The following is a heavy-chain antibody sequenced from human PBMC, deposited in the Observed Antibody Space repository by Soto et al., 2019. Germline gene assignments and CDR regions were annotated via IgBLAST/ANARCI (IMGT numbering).Heavy chain of an antibody. CDR1: GYTFTTFW. Sequence: PGESLKISCTGFGYTFTTFWISWVRQMPGKGLEWMGRIDPGDTYATYSPAFQGHVTISADKATSTAYLQWSSLKASDTAMYFCARIYCTTTTCDSWFDPWGQVPLFTVSS. CDR3: ARIYCTTTTCDSWFDP. V-gene: IGHV5-10-1*01. CDR2: IDPGDTYA. J-gene: IGHJ5*02. D-gene: IGHD2-2*01.